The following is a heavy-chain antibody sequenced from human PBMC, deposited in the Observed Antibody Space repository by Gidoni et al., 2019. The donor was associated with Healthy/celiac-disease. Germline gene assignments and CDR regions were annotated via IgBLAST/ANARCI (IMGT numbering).Heavy chain of an antibody. J-gene: IGHJ4*02. D-gene: IGHD1-7*01. V-gene: IGHV1-58*01. Sequence: QMQLVQSGPEVKKPGTSVKVSCKASGFTFTSSAVQWVRQARGQRLEWIGWIVVGSGNTNYAQKFQERVTITRDMSTSTAYMELSSLRSEDTAVYYCAAPKEQKYNWNYVYWGQGTLITVSS. CDR2: IVVGSGNT. CDR3: AAPKEQKYNWNYVY. CDR1: GFTFTSSA.